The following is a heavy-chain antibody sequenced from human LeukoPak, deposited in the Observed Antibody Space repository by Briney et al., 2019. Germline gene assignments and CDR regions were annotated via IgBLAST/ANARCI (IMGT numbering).Heavy chain of an antibody. CDR3: ASQRDGASDY. Sequence: PGGSLRLSCAASGFTFSNFWMTWVRQAPGKGLEWVGSIKQDGSEKYYVDSVKGQFTFSRDNGKNSVYLQMSSLRADDTAVYYCASQRDGASDYWGQGTLVTVSS. CDR1: GFTFSNFW. J-gene: IGHJ4*02. V-gene: IGHV3-7*01. D-gene: IGHD1-26*01. CDR2: IKQDGSEK.